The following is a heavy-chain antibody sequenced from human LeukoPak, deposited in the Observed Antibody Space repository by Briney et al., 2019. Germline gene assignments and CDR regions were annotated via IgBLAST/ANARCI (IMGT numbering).Heavy chain of an antibody. CDR3: ARDGGNSYAPDY. CDR1: GYTFTGYY. Sequence: ASVKVSCKASGYTFTGYYMHWVRQAPGQGLEWMGWINPNSGGTNYAQKFQGRVTMTRDTSISTAHTELSRLRSDDTAVYYCARDGGNSYAPDYWGQGTLVTVSS. V-gene: IGHV1-2*02. J-gene: IGHJ4*02. D-gene: IGHD5-18*01. CDR2: INPNSGGT.